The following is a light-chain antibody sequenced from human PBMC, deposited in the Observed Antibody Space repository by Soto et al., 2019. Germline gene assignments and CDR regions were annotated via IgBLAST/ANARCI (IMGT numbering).Light chain of an antibody. Sequence: EIVLTQSPATLSLSPGESATLSCRASQSMISSYLAWYQQKPGQAPRLVIYGASSRATGIPDRFSGSGSGREFTLSITRREHEDFALYYCQQYGSSPLITFGPGTKVEIK. CDR1: QSMISSY. CDR2: GAS. J-gene: IGKJ3*01. V-gene: IGKV3-20*01. CDR3: QQYGSSPLIT.